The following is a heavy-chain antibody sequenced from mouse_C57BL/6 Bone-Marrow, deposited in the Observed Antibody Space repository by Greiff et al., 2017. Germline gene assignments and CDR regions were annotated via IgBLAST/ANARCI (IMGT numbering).Heavy chain of an antibody. CDR1: GYTFTSYW. Sequence: VQLKQPGAELVKPGASVKMSCKASGYTFTSYWITWVKQRPGQGLEWIGDIYPGSGSTNYNEKFKSKATLTVHTSSSTAYMQLSILTAEDSAVYYCSHYYGSSYAMDYWGQGTSVTVSS. D-gene: IGHD1-1*01. J-gene: IGHJ4*01. CDR3: SHYYGSSYAMDY. CDR2: IYPGSGST. V-gene: IGHV1-55*01.